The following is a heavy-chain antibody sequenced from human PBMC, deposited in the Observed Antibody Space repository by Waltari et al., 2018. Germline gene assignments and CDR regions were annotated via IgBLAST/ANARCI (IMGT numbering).Heavy chain of an antibody. Sequence: QVQLQESGAGLVKPSETPSLTCTVPGASISSYYWRWLRQPAGKGLEWSGRIYTSGSTNYNPSLKSRVTMSVDTSKNQFSLKLSSVTAADTAVYYCARDFIGGMDVWGKGTTVTVSS. J-gene: IGHJ6*03. D-gene: IGHD2-15*01. V-gene: IGHV4-4*07. CDR1: GASISSYY. CDR3: ARDFIGGMDV. CDR2: IYTSGST.